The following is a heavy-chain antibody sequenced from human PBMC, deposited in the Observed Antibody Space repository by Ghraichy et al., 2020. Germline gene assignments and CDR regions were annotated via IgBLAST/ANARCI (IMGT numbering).Heavy chain of an antibody. CDR3: ARHYEDYGDYFDY. CDR1: GFTFRRYA. V-gene: IGHV3-23*01. J-gene: IGHJ4*02. Sequence: LSLTCAASGFTFRRYAMSWVRQAPGKGLEWVSAVSGNADNTYYADSVKGRFTISRDNSKNTLYLQMNSLRAEDTAVFYCARHYEDYGDYFDYWGQGTLVTASS. CDR2: VSGNADNT. D-gene: IGHD4-17*01.